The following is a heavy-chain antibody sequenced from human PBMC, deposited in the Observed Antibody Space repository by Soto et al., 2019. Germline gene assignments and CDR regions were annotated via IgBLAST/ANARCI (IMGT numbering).Heavy chain of an antibody. D-gene: IGHD1-1*01. V-gene: IGHV4-38-2*02. CDR1: TYSISSGFF. J-gene: IGHJ5*02. CDR2: IFHTGDT. CDR3: ARDTNSLDP. Sequence: TLSLTCSVSTYSISSGFFWGWIRQPPGKGLEWIGSIFHTGDTYYNPSLKSRITMSVDTSRNQFSLKLTSLTAADTAVYYCARDTNSLDPWGQGTLVTVSS.